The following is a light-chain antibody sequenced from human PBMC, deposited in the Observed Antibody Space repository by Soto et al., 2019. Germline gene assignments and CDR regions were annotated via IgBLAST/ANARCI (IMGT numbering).Light chain of an antibody. CDR3: QQRADWWT. CDR1: QSVSSH. CDR2: DAS. J-gene: IGKJ1*01. V-gene: IGKV3-11*01. Sequence: TQSPSTLSLSPGERATLSCRASQSVSSHLAWYQQKPGQAPRLLIYDASNRATGIPARFSGSGSGTDFTLTISSLEPEDFAVYYCQQRADWWTFGQGTKVEVK.